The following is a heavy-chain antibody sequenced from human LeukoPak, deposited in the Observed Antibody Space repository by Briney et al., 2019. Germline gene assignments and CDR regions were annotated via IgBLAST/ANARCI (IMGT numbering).Heavy chain of an antibody. CDR1: GFTFSSYW. Sequence: GGSLRLSCAASGFTFSSYWMSWVRQAPGKGLEWVANIKQDGSEKYYVDSVKGRFTISRDNAKNSLYLQMNNLRAEDTAVYYCARSISTVVTPIDYWGQGTLVTVSS. V-gene: IGHV3-7*01. CDR2: IKQDGSEK. CDR3: ARSISTVVTPIDY. D-gene: IGHD4-23*01. J-gene: IGHJ4*02.